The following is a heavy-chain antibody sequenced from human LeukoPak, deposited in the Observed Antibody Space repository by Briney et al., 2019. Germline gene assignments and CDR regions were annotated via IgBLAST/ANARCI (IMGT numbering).Heavy chain of an antibody. V-gene: IGHV1-69*05. CDR2: IIPIFGTA. J-gene: IGHJ1*01. CDR3: ASLPSRMYSSGWYQH. D-gene: IGHD6-19*01. Sequence: SVKVSCKASGGTFSSYAISWVRQAPGQGLEWMGGIIPIFGTANYAQKFQGRVTITTDEPTSTAYMELSSLRSEDTAVYYCASLPSRMYSSGWYQHWGQGTLVTVSS. CDR1: GGTFSSYA.